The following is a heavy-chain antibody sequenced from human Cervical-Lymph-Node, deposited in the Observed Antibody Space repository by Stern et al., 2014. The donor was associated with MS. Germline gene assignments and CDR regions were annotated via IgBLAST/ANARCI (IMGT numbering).Heavy chain of an antibody. V-gene: IGHV1-69*01. CDR2: IIPLFDST. CDR1: GVTFSNSS. Sequence: DQLVESGTEVKKPGSSVKVSCKASGVTFSNSSITWVRHAPGQGLAWMGGIIPLFDSTHYAQMFQGRVTITADESTITSYMELNSLRSEDTAVYYCARGGLYYYYSGMDVWGQGTTVIVSS. CDR3: ARGGLYYYYSGMDV. J-gene: IGHJ6*02.